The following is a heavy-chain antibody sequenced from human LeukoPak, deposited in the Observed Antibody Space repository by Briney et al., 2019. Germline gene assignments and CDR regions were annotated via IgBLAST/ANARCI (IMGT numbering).Heavy chain of an antibody. CDR2: IIPLFGTA. CDR3: ACLPGPQPGY. Sequence: AASVTVSCKASGVTFISYAISWVRHAPGQALEWMGGIIPLFGTANYAQKFQGRVTITADESTTTAYMELGSLRSEDPAVYYCACLPGPQPGYRRQGALAAVSS. V-gene: IGHV1-69*01. J-gene: IGHJ4*02. CDR1: GVTFISYA. D-gene: IGHD1-14*01.